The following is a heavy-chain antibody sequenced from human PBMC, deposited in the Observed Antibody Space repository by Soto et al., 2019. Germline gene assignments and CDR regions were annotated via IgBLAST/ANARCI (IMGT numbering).Heavy chain of an antibody. V-gene: IGHV3-7*01. CDR2: IKTDASEK. Sequence: GSLRLSCTASGFSLGSSWMSWVRHAPGKGLEWLATIKTDASEKKYVDSVRGRFTVSRDNAKNSLYLQMDSLRVEDTAVYYCASDSGYGSGSSVNHFPDYWGHGTLVTVSS. CDR3: ASDSGYGSGSSVNHFPDY. CDR1: GFSLGSSW. J-gene: IGHJ4*01. D-gene: IGHD3-10*01.